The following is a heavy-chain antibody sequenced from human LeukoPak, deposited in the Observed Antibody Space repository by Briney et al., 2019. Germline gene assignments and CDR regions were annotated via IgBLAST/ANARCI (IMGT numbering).Heavy chain of an antibody. D-gene: IGHD1-1*01. CDR2: ISGSGGST. CDR3: AKQLTGYFDY. V-gene: IGHV3-23*01. J-gene: IGHJ4*02. Sequence: GGSLRLSCAASGFTFSIYSMSWVRQAPGKGLEWVSGISGSGGSTYYADSVKGRFTISRDNSKNTLYLQMNSLRAEDTAVYYCAKQLTGYFDYWGQGTLVTVSS. CDR1: GFTFSIYS.